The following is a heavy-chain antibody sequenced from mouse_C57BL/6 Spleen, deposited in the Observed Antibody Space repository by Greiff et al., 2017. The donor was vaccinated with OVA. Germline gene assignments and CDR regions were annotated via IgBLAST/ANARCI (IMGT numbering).Heavy chain of an antibody. CDR1: GFNIKDYY. CDR2: IDPEDGDT. CDR3: TTLYYYGKRDFDY. Sequence: EVQLQESGAELVRPGDSVKLSCTASGFNIKDYYMHWVKQRPEQGLEWIGRIDPEDGDTEYAPKFQGKATMTADTSSNTAYLQRSSLTSEDNAVYYCTTLYYYGKRDFDYWGQVTTLTVSS. V-gene: IGHV14-1*01. D-gene: IGHD1-1*01. J-gene: IGHJ2*01.